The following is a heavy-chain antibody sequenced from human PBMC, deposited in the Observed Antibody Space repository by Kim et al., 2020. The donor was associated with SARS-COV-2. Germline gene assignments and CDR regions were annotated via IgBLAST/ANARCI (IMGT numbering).Heavy chain of an antibody. CDR2: IKYDGSEK. J-gene: IGHJ4*02. D-gene: IGHD5-18*01. Sequence: GGSLRLSCAASGFTLSDYWMSWVRQAPGKGLEWVASIKYDGSEKYYVNSVKGRFTISRDSAKGSLYLQMNSLRVEDTAVYYCARDLGGGYSFGPNYWGQGTLVTVAS. CDR3: ARDLGGGYSFGPNY. V-gene: IGHV3-7*01. CDR1: GFTLSDYW.